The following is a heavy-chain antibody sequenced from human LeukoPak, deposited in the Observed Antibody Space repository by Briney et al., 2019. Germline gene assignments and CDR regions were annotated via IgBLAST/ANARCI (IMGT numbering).Heavy chain of an antibody. D-gene: IGHD3-22*01. CDR2: ISYDGSNR. CDR3: ARDLGIVVVITLFDY. J-gene: IGHJ4*02. CDR1: GFTFSSYA. Sequence: GRSLRLSCAASGFTFSSYAMHWVRQAPGKGLEWVAVISYDGSNRYYADSVKGRFTISRDNSKNTLYLQMNSLRAEDTAVYYCARDLGIVVVITLFDYWGQGTLVTVSS. V-gene: IGHV3-30-3*01.